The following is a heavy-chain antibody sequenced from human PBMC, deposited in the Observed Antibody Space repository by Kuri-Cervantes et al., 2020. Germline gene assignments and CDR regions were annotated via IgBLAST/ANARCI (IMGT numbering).Heavy chain of an antibody. D-gene: IGHD1-1*01. CDR2: ISAYNGNT. J-gene: IGHJ5*02. Sequence: ASVKVSCKASGCTFTSYDISWVQQAPGLGLEWMGWISAYNGNTNYAQKLHGRVTMTTDTSTSTAYMELRSLRSDDTAVYYCARGRGVAGTTWYNWFDPWGQGTLVTVSS. CDR3: ARGRGVAGTTWYNWFDP. V-gene: IGHV1-18*01. CDR1: GCTFTSYD.